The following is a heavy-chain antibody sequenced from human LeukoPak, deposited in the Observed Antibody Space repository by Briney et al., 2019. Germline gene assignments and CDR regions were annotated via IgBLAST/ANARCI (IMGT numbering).Heavy chain of an antibody. Sequence: GGSLRLSCAASGFTFSNFAMSWVRQAPGKGLEWVSSISGTGVNKHCADSARGRFTISRDYSKNTLYLRMSSLRAEDTAVYYCAKSSVRGVDSFDYWGQGTLVTVSS. D-gene: IGHD3-10*01. CDR3: AKSSVRGVDSFDY. J-gene: IGHJ4*02. CDR1: GFTFSNFA. CDR2: ISGTGVNK. V-gene: IGHV3-23*01.